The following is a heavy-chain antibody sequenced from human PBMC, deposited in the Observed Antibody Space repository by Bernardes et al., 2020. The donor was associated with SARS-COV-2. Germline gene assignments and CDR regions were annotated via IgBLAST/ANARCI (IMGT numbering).Heavy chain of an antibody. D-gene: IGHD6-6*01. CDR3: AKDLKSIASTYLDY. CDR1: GFTFTSYA. CDR2: ITVGTGTT. Sequence: GGSLRLSCAASGFTFTSYAMSWVRQAPGKGLEWVSAITVGTGTTYYADSVKGRFTVSRDNSKNTLYLQMESLRAEDTAIYYCAKDLKSIASTYLDYWGQGTLVTVSS. J-gene: IGHJ4*02. V-gene: IGHV3-23*01.